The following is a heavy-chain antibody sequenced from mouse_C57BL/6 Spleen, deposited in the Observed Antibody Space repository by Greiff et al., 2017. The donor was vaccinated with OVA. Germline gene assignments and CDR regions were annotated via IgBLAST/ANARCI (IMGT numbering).Heavy chain of an antibody. V-gene: IGHV1-15*01. CDR2: IDPETGGT. Sequence: QVQLKQSGAELVRPGASVTLSCKASGYTFTDYEMHWVKQTPVHGLEWIGAIDPETGGTAYNQKFKGKAILTADKSSSTAYMELRSLTSEDSAVYYCTRERDGYWFAYWGQGTLVTVSA. D-gene: IGHD2-3*01. CDR3: TRERDGYWFAY. J-gene: IGHJ3*01. CDR1: GYTFTDYE.